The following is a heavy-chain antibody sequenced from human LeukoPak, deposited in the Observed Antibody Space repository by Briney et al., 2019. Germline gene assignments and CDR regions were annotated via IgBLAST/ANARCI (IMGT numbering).Heavy chain of an antibody. J-gene: IGHJ4*02. Sequence: PSETLSLTCTVSGGSISSYYWSWIRQPPGKGLEWIGYIYYSGSTNYNPSLKSRVTISVDTSKNQFSLKLSSVTAADTAVYYCARVIAVAGTMYYFDYWGQGTLVTVSS. D-gene: IGHD6-19*01. CDR1: GGSISSYY. V-gene: IGHV4-59*01. CDR3: ARVIAVAGTMYYFDY. CDR2: IYYSGST.